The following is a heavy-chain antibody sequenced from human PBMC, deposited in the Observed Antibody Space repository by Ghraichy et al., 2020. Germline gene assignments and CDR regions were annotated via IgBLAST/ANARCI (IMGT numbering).Heavy chain of an antibody. J-gene: IGHJ4*02. CDR2: ISYDGTNK. CDR1: GFTFSTYA. CDR3: ARSPIAAAATSWVDY. V-gene: IGHV3-30*04. Sequence: GGSLRLSCAASGFTFSTYAIHWVRQAPGKGLEWVAVISYDGTNKYYADSVKGRFTISRDNSKKTLYLQMNSLRAEDTAVYYCARSPIAAAATSWVDYWGQGTLVTVSS. D-gene: IGHD6-13*01.